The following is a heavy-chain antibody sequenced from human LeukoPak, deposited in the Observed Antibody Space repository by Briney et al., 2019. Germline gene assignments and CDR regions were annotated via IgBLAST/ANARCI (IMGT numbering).Heavy chain of an antibody. CDR1: GGSFSGYY. Sequence: SETLSLTCAVYGGSFSGYYWSWIRQPPGKWLEWIGEINHSGSTNYNPSLKSRVTISVDTSKNQFSLKLSSVTAADTAVYYCARSAMDVWGKGTTVTVSS. CDR3: ARSAMDV. CDR2: INHSGST. V-gene: IGHV4-34*01. J-gene: IGHJ6*04.